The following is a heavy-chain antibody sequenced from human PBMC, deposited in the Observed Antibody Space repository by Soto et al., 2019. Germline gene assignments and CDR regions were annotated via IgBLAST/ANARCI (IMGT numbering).Heavy chain of an antibody. D-gene: IGHD5-18*01. CDR1: GFMFSAYW. CDR3: ARDFYGGYTYGPGDY. J-gene: IGHJ4*02. CDR2: IHGDGGKI. V-gene: IGHV3-7*01. Sequence: LRLSCAASGFMFSAYWMSWVRQAPGKGLEWVANIHGDGGKIYYVDSVKGRFTISRDNAKRSLYLQMNSLRAEDTAVYYCARDFYGGYTYGPGDYWGQGTLVTVSS.